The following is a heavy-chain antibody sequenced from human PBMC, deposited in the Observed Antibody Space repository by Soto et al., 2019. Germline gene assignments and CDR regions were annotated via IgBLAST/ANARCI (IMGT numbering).Heavy chain of an antibody. V-gene: IGHV4-34*01. CDR3: AIRVYSSASNNGIYDVGLDV. D-gene: IGHD6-19*01. Sequence: QVQLQQWGAGLLKPSETLSLPCAGYGGSFSGYYWSWIRQPPGKGLEWIGEINHSGGPDYNPSLRSRVTISVDTSKNQFYLKVSAVTAADAAVYYCAIRVYSSASNNGIYDVGLDVWGQGTTVTVSS. J-gene: IGHJ6*02. CDR2: INHSGGP. CDR1: GGSFSGYY.